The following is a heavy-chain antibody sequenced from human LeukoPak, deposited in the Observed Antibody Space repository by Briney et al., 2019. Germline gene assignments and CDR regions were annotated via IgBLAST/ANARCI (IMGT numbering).Heavy chain of an antibody. CDR2: TIPIFGTA. CDR3: AIRLRGYSGFMDV. CDR1: GGTFSSYA. J-gene: IGHJ6*02. V-gene: IGHV1-69*13. D-gene: IGHD5-12*01. Sequence: ASVKVSCKASGGTFSSYAISWVRQAPGQGLEWMGGTIPIFGTANYAQKFQGRVTITADESTSTAYMELSSLRSEDTAVYYCAIRLRGYSGFMDVWGQGTTVTVSS.